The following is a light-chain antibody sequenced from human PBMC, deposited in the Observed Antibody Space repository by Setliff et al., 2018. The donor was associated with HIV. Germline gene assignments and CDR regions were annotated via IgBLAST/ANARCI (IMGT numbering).Light chain of an antibody. CDR3: LSYTSASTWV. CDR1: NTDIGAYKY. J-gene: IGLJ3*02. Sequence: SVLTQPVSLSGSPGQSITISCTGTNTDIGAYKYVSWYQQHPRRAPKLIIYDVSSRPSGVSSRFSGSKSGNTASLTISGLHSDDEADYYCLSYTSASTWVFGGGTKVTV. V-gene: IGLV2-14*03. CDR2: DVS.